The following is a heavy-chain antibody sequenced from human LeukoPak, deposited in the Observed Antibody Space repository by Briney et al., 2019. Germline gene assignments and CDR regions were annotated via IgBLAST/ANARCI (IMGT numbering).Heavy chain of an antibody. CDR3: ARGNSYPLDYFYY. V-gene: IGHV3-64*01. Sequence: PGGSLRLSCAASGFTFSSYAMHWVRQAPGKGLEYVSAISSNGGSTYYANSVKGRFTISRDNSKNTLYLQMGSMRAEDMAGYYCARGNSYPLDYFYYWGQGTPVTVSS. CDR1: GFTFSSYA. D-gene: IGHD5-18*01. J-gene: IGHJ4*02. CDR2: ISSNGGST.